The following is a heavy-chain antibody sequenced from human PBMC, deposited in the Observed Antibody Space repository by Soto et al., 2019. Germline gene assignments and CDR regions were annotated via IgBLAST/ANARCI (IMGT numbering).Heavy chain of an antibody. CDR1: GFTVSSNY. CDR3: ARVHEGLFDY. J-gene: IGHJ4*02. Sequence: PGGSLRLSCTASGFTVSSNYMSWVRQAPGKGLEWVSVIYSGGTTYYPDSVKGRFTISRDNSKNTVYLEMDSLRAEDTAVYYCARVHEGLFDYWGLGTLVTVSS. CDR2: IYSGGTT. V-gene: IGHV3-66*01.